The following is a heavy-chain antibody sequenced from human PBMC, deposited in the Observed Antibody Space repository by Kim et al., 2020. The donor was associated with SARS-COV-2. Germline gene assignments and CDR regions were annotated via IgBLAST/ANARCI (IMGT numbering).Heavy chain of an antibody. CDR2: INHSGST. Sequence: SETLSLTCAVYGGSFSGYYWSWIRQPPGKGLEWIGEINHSGSTNYNPSLKSRVTISVDTSKNQFSLKLSSVTAADTAVYYCARLPTCSGGSCYSFRHSFVDYWGQGTLVTVSS. D-gene: IGHD2-15*01. CDR1: GGSFSGYY. V-gene: IGHV4-34*01. CDR3: ARLPTCSGGSCYSFRHSFVDY. J-gene: IGHJ4*02.